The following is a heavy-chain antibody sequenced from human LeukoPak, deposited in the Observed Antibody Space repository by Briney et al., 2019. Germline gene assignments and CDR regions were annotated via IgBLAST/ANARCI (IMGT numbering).Heavy chain of an antibody. J-gene: IGHJ4*02. CDR3: ARALRAYDILTGYSL. CDR1: GACISSYY. V-gene: IGHV4-59*01. CDR2: IYYSGST. Sequence: PSETLSLTCSVSGACISSYYWSWIRQPPGKGLEWIGYIYYSGSTNYNPSLKSRVTISVDTSENQFSLKLSSVTAADTAVYYCARALRAYDILTGYSLWGQGTLVTVSS. D-gene: IGHD3-9*01.